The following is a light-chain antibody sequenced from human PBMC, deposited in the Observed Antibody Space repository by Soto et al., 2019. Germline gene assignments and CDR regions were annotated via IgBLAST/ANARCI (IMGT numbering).Light chain of an antibody. V-gene: IGLV1-40*01. Sequence: QSVLTQPPSVSGAPGQRVPISFTGTSSKIGAGYDVHWYQQLPGTAPKLLIYGNNNRPSGVPDRFSGSKSGTSASLAITGLQAEDEADYYCQSYDSSLSGSVFGGGTKVTVL. CDR2: GNN. CDR1: SSKIGAGYD. CDR3: QSYDSSLSGSV. J-gene: IGLJ2*01.